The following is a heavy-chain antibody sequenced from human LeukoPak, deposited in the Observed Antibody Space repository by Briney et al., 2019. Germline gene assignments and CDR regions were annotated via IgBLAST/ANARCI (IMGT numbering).Heavy chain of an antibody. J-gene: IGHJ4*02. Sequence: SETLSLTCTVSGSSISSSSYYWGWIRQPPGTGLEWIGNIFYSGTTYYNPSLMSRVTISVDTSKNQFSLKMRSVTAADTAVYYCARVLRGGTYYFDYWGQGTLVTVSS. CDR2: IFYSGTT. CDR3: ARVLRGGTYYFDY. CDR1: GSSISSSSYY. D-gene: IGHD2-15*01. V-gene: IGHV4-39*01.